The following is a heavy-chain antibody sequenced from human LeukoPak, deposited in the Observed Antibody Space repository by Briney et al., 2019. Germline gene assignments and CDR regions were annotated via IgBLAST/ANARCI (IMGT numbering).Heavy chain of an antibody. Sequence: SETLSLTCAVYGGSFSGSYWNWIRQPPGKGLEWIGEINHSGSTNYNPSLKSRVTVSVDTPKRQFSLTLTSVTAADTALYYCARRQYYESSPDVWGEGTTVTVSS. CDR3: ARRQYYESSPDV. V-gene: IGHV4-34*01. D-gene: IGHD3-22*01. J-gene: IGHJ6*04. CDR2: INHSGST. CDR1: GGSFSGSY.